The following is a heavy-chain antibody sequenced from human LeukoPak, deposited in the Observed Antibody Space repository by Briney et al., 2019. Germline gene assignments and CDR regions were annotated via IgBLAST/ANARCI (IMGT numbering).Heavy chain of an antibody. V-gene: IGHV4-61*02. CDR1: GGSISSGSYY. CDR3: ARDSARYGSGHIED. J-gene: IGHJ4*02. Sequence: SETLSLTCTVSGGSISSGSYYWSWIRQPAGKGLEWIGRIYTSGSTNYNPSLKSRLTISVDKSKNQFFLKLTSVTAADTAVYYCARDSARYGSGHIEDWGQGTLVTVSS. D-gene: IGHD3-10*01. CDR2: IYTSGST.